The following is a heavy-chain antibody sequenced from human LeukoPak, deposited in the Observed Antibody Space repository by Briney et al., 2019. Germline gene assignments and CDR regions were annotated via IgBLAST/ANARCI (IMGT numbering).Heavy chain of an antibody. CDR1: GFTFSSYG. D-gene: IGHD2-15*01. J-gene: IGHJ4*02. Sequence: GGSLRLSCAASGFTFSSYGMHWVRQAPGKGLEWVAVISYDGSNKYYADSVKGRFTISRDNSKNTLYLQMNSLRAEDTAVYYCASGCSGRICSFHYWGQGTLVTVSS. CDR2: ISYDGSNK. V-gene: IGHV3-30*03. CDR3: ASGCSGRICSFHY.